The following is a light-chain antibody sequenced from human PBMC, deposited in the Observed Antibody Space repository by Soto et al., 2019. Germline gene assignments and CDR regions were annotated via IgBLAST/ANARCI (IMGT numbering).Light chain of an antibody. V-gene: IGKV2-28*01. J-gene: IGKJ1*01. CDR1: QSLLHSNGYNY. CDR3: MQALQTPPWT. CDR2: LGS. Sequence: DIVMTQSPLSLPVTPGEPASISCRSSQSLLHSNGYNYLDWYLQKPGQSPQLLIYLGSNRASGVPVSFSGSGSGTDFTLKISRVEAEDVGVYYCMQALQTPPWTFGQGTKVEIK.